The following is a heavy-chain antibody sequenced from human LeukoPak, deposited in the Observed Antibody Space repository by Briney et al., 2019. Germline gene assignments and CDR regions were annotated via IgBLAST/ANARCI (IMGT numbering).Heavy chain of an antibody. J-gene: IGHJ4*02. Sequence: SETLSLTCAVYGGSFSGYYWSWIRQPPGKGLEWIGEINHSGSTNYNPSLKSRVTISVDTSKNQFSLKLSSVTAADTAVYYCARGYAYFDYWGQGTLVTVSS. CDR2: INHSGST. CDR1: GGSFSGYY. V-gene: IGHV4-34*01. CDR3: ARGYAYFDY.